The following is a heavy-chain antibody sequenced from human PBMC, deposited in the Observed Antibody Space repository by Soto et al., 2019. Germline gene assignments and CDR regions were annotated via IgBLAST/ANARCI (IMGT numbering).Heavy chain of an antibody. D-gene: IGHD4-17*01. J-gene: IGHJ4*02. CDR1: GFTFSSYA. CDR2: ISYDGSNK. V-gene: IGHV3-30-3*01. CDR3: ATKYGGDAYFAY. Sequence: GGSLRLSCAASGFTFSSYAMHWVRQAPGKGLEWVALISYDGSNKYSADSVKGRFTISRDNSKNTLYLQMNSLRAEDTAVYYCATKYGGDAYFAYWGQGTLVTVSS.